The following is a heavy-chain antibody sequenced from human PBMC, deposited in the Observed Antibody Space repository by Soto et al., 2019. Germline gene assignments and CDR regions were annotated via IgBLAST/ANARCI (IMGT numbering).Heavy chain of an antibody. D-gene: IGHD6-19*01. CDR2: IWYDGNTK. CDR1: GFTFNSYG. V-gene: IGHV3-33*01. J-gene: IGHJ6*02. Sequence: GGSLRLSCAASGFTFNSYGLNWVRQAPGKGLEWVAVIWYDGNTKYYADSVKGRFTISRDNLKNTLYLQMNSLTAEDTAVYYCESPLVAPVAGPYYYGMDVWGQGTTVTVSS. CDR3: ESPLVAPVAGPYYYGMDV.